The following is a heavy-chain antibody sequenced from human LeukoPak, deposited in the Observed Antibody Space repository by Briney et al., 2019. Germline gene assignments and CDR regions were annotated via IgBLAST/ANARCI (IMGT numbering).Heavy chain of an antibody. CDR1: GDSISRYY. Sequence: SSETLSLTCTVSGDSISRYYWSWIRQPAGKGLEWIGRIYNGGIITYNPSLKSRVTMSIDTSNNQFSLRLRFVTAADTAVYYCARDSGTTGEVKFDPWGQGTLVTVSS. D-gene: IGHD3-10*01. CDR3: ARDSGTTGEVKFDP. V-gene: IGHV4-4*07. J-gene: IGHJ5*02. CDR2: IYNGGII.